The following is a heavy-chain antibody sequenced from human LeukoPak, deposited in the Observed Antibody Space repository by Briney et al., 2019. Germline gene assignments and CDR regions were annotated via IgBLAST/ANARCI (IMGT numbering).Heavy chain of an antibody. J-gene: IGHJ4*02. D-gene: IGHD6-19*01. V-gene: IGHV1-2*02. CDR2: INPNTGGT. CDR1: GYTFTGYY. CDR3: ARDLWMPDSLGYSSGWYGGDFDY. Sequence: ASVKVSCKASGYTFTGYYLHWVRQAPGQGLEWMGWINPNTGGTNYAQKFQDRVTMTRDTSISTAYMELSSLRSEDTAVYYCARDLWMPDSLGYSSGWYGGDFDYWGQGTLVTVSS.